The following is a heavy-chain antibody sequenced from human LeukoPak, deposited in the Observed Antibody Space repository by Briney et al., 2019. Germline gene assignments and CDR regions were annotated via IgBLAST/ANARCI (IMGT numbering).Heavy chain of an antibody. J-gene: IGHJ4*02. Sequence: PSQTLSLICTVSGGSISSGGYYWSWIRQHPGKGLEWIGYIYYSGSTYYNPSLKSRVTISVDTSKNQFSLKLSSVTAADTAVYYCARVRDYGDYSPDYWGQGTLVTVSS. V-gene: IGHV4-31*03. CDR1: GGSISSGGYY. CDR2: IYYSGST. D-gene: IGHD4-17*01. CDR3: ARVRDYGDYSPDY.